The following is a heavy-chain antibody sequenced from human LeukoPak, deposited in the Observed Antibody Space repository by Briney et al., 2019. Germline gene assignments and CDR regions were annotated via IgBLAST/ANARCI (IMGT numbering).Heavy chain of an antibody. V-gene: IGHV3-66*01. J-gene: IGHJ4*02. CDR3: AGDYGRSGRIDSSFGY. Sequence: GGSLRLSCAASGFTVSNNYMSWVRQAPGKGLEWVSLIYTGGSTDYADSVKGRFTISRDNSKNTLYLQMNSLRAEDTAVYYCAGDYGRSGRIDSSFGYWGQGTLVTVSS. CDR1: GFTVSNNY. D-gene: IGHD6-13*01. CDR2: IYTGGST.